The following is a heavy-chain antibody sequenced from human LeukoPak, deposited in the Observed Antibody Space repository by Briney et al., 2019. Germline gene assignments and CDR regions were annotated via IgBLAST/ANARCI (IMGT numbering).Heavy chain of an antibody. CDR1: GGSISNKY. D-gene: IGHD2-8*01. Sequence: SETLSLTCTVSGGSISNKYWRWIRQPPGKGLEWIGSIYHSGSTYYNPSLKSRVTISVDTSKNQFSLKLSSVTAADTAVYYCARQKYCTNGVCRNNEIDYWGQGTLVTASS. CDR3: ARQKYCTNGVCRNNEIDY. V-gene: IGHV4-59*08. J-gene: IGHJ4*02. CDR2: IYHSGST.